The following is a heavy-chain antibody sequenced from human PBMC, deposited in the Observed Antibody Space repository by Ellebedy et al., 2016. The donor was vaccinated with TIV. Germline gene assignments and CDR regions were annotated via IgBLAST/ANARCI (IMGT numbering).Heavy chain of an antibody. CDR2: IYYSGST. V-gene: IGHV4-61*05. J-gene: IGHJ4*02. D-gene: IGHD2-15*01. CDR1: GGSISSSSYY. CDR3: ARAHPYAYSLFDH. Sequence: MPSETLSLTCTVSGGSISSSSYYWGWIRQPPGKKLEWIGTIYYSGSTNYNPSLKSRVTMSVDTSKNQISLKLRSVTAADTSVYYCARAHPYAYSLFDHWGQGTLVTVSS.